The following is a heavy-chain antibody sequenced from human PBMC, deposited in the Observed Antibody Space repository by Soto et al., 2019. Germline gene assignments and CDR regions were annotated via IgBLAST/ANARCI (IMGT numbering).Heavy chain of an antibody. V-gene: IGHV1-3*01. D-gene: IGHD1-1*01. CDR1: GYTFSTYG. J-gene: IGHJ6*04. CDR2: LNGGTGQT. Sequence: ASVKVSCKASGYTFSTYGMHWVRQAPGQSLEWMGWLNGGTGQTRYSQRFQDRVIITRDTSASTGNMELSSLRSEDTAVYYCARGKGMEENYFYYGLDIWGKGPTVTVSS. CDR3: ARGKGMEENYFYYGLDI.